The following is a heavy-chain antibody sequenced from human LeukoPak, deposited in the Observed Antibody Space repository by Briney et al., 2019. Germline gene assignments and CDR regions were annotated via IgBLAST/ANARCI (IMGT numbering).Heavy chain of an antibody. D-gene: IGHD3-10*01. CDR3: ARGGGSYYYGSEY. V-gene: IGHV3-11*05. CDR2: ISSSSSYT. Sequence: GGSLRLSCAASGFTFSDYYMSWIRQAPGKGLEWVAYISSSSSYTNYADSVKGRFTISRDNAKNSLYLQMNSLRAEDTAVYYCARGGGSYYYGSEYWGQGTLVTVSS. CDR1: GFTFSDYY. J-gene: IGHJ4*02.